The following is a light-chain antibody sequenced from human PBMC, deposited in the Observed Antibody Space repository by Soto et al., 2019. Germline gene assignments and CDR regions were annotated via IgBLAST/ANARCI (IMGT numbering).Light chain of an antibody. Sequence: EIVMTQSPATLSVSPGERATLSCRASQSVNSALAWYQQKPGQVPRILIYGASTRATGIPDRLSGSGSGTELNLTISRLQSEDFAVYYCQKYHNWPITCGQGTRLEIK. CDR2: GAS. CDR1: QSVNSA. CDR3: QKYHNWPIT. V-gene: IGKV3-15*01. J-gene: IGKJ5*01.